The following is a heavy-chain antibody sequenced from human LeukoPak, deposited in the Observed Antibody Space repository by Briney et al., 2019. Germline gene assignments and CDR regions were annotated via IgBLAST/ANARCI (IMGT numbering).Heavy chain of an antibody. J-gene: IGHJ4*02. D-gene: IGHD3-16*01. V-gene: IGHV3-23*01. CDR3: AKDGGDQPADY. CDR2: ISGSGGST. Sequence: PGGSLRLSCAASGFTFDDYAMHWVRQAPGKGLEWVSAISGSGGSTYYADSVKGRFTISRDNSKNTLYLQMNSLRAEDTAVYYCAKDGGDQPADYWGQGTLVTVSS. CDR1: GFTFDDYA.